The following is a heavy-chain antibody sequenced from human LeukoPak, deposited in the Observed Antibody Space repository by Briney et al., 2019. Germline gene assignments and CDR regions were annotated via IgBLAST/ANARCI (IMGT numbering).Heavy chain of an antibody. CDR2: ISGSGGST. D-gene: IGHD2-2*01. CDR1: GFTFSSYA. CDR3: AKAIVVVPAASRSLYFQH. J-gene: IGHJ1*01. V-gene: IGHV3-23*01. Sequence: GGSLRLSCAASGFTFSSYAMCWVRQAPGKGLEWVSAISGSGGSTYYADSVKGRLTISRDNSKNTLYLQMNSLRAEDTAVYYCAKAIVVVPAASRSLYFQHWGQGTLVTVSS.